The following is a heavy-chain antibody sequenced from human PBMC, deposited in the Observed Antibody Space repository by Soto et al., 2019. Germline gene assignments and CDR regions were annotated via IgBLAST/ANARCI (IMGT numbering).Heavy chain of an antibody. J-gene: IGHJ3*02. Sequence: GASVKVSCKASGYTFTSYGSSWVRQAPGQGLEWMGWISAYNGNTNYAQKLQGRVTMTTDTSTSTAYMELRSLRSDDTAVYYCASDKQTYDFWSGYSRDAFDIWGPGTMVTVSS. CDR3: ASDKQTYDFWSGYSRDAFDI. CDR1: GYTFTSYG. V-gene: IGHV1-18*01. D-gene: IGHD3-3*01. CDR2: ISAYNGNT.